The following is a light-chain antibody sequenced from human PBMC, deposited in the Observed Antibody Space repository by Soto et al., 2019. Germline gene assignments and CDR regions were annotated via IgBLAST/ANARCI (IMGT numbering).Light chain of an antibody. V-gene: IGKV1-33*01. CDR1: QDIANY. J-gene: IGKJ3*01. Sequence: DIQMTQSPSSLSASEGDRVTITCQASQDIANYVSWYQQKPGKAPRLLISDASTLEIGVPSRFSGSVSGTHFTFTISSLQPGDAATYYCQHYYNLPFTFGPGTKLHIK. CDR2: DAS. CDR3: QHYYNLPFT.